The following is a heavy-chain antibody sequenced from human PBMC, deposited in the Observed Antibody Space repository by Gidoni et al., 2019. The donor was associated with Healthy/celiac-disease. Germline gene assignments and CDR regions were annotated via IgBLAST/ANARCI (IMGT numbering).Heavy chain of an antibody. CDR3: ARDRGYDAFDI. D-gene: IGHD3-16*01. Sequence: EVQLVETGGGLIQPGGSLRLSCAASGFTVSSNYMSWVRQAPGKGLEWVSVIYSGGSTYYADSVKGRFTISRDNSKNTLYLQMNSLGAEDTAVYYCARDRGYDAFDIWGQGTMVTVSS. CDR1: GFTVSSNY. CDR2: IYSGGST. V-gene: IGHV3-53*02. J-gene: IGHJ3*02.